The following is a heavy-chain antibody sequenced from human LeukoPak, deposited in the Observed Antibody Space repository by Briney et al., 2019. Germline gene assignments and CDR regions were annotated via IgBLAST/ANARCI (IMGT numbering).Heavy chain of an antibody. Sequence: ASVKVSCKASGYTFTGYYMHWVRQAPGQGREWMGWINPNSGGTNYAQKFQGRVTMTRDTSISTAYMELSRLRSDDTAVYYCASDVIAAPGDTLWHWGQGTLVTVSS. V-gene: IGHV1-2*02. D-gene: IGHD6-13*01. CDR1: GYTFTGYY. J-gene: IGHJ4*02. CDR3: ASDVIAAPGDTLWH. CDR2: INPNSGGT.